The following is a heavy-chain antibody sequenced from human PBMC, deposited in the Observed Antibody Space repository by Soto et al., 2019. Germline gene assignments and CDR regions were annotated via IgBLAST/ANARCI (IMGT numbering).Heavy chain of an antibody. CDR1: GGTFSSYT. Sequence: SVKVSCKASGGTFSSYTISWVRQAPGQGLEWMGRIIPILGIANYAQKFQGRVTITADKSTSTAYMELSSLRSEDTAVYYCARNDILTGYHIDYWGQGTLVTVSS. D-gene: IGHD3-9*01. V-gene: IGHV1-69*02. CDR3: ARNDILTGYHIDY. CDR2: IIPILGIA. J-gene: IGHJ4*02.